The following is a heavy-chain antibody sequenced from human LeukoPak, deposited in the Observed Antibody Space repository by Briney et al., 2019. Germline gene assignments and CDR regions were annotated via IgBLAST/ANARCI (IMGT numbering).Heavy chain of an antibody. V-gene: IGHV3-23*01. CDR1: GFTFSSSA. Sequence: PGGSLRLSCEASGFTFSSSAMSWVRQAPGKGLEWVLAISNNGGYTYYADSVQGRFTISRDNSKGTLCLQMNSLRAEDTAVYYCAKQLGYCSDGSCYFPYWGQGTLVTVSS. CDR3: AKQLGYCSDGSCYFPY. CDR2: ISNNGGYT. J-gene: IGHJ4*02. D-gene: IGHD2-15*01.